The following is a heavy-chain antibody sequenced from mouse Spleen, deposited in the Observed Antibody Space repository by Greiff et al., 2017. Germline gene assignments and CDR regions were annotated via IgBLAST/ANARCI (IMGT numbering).Heavy chain of an antibody. CDR2: IYPGSGST. CDR3: ARSPHYYGSSYGDYAMDY. D-gene: IGHD1-1*01. J-gene: IGHJ4*01. Sequence: VQRVESGPELVKPGASVKMSCKASGYTFTDYVISWVKQRTGQGLEWIGEIYPGSGSTYYNEKFKGKATLTADKSSNTAYMQLSSLTSEDSAVYFCARSPHYYGSSYGDYAMDYWGQGTSVTVSS. CDR1: GYTFTDYV. V-gene: IGHV1-77*01.